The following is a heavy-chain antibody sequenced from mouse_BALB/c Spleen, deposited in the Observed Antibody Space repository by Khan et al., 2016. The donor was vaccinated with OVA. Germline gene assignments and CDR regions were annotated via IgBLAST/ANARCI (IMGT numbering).Heavy chain of an antibody. CDR3: AREKVHYYGPRAMNY. CDR2: IYTYNGDT. Sequence: MQLEESGPELVKPGASVKISCKASGYTFTDYNIHWVKQSHGKSLEWIAYIYTYNGDTVYNQKFKSKATLTVDNSSNTAYLELSSLTSEDSAVYKCAREKVHYYGPRAMNYWAQGTSVTVSS. CDR1: GYTFTDYN. J-gene: IGHJ4*01. V-gene: IGHV1S29*02. D-gene: IGHD1-2*01.